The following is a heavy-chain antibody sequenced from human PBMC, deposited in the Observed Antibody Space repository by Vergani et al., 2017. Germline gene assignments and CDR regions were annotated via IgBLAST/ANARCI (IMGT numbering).Heavy chain of an antibody. D-gene: IGHD3-9*01. CDR2: IYYSGST. Sequence: QVQLQESGPGLVKPSETLSLTCTVSNDSVSNTFYYWGWIRQTPGKGLEWIGSIYYSGSTYYNPSLESRVTMSVDTSNNHFSLRLNSLTAADTAVYYCARRSSIVYDIFSGTQYFFDFWGQGTLVTVSS. V-gene: IGHV4-39*07. J-gene: IGHJ4*02. CDR3: ARRSSIVYDIFSGTQYFFDF. CDR1: NDSVSNTFYY.